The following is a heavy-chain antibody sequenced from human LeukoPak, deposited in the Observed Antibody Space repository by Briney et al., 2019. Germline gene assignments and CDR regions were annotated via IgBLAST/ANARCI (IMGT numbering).Heavy chain of an antibody. CDR3: ARISSWYYYGMDV. Sequence: GESLKISCKGSGYSFTTYWIAWVRQMPGKGLEWMGIIYPGDSDTRYSPSFQGQVTISADKSISTAYLQWSSLKASDTAMYYCARISSWYYYGMDVWGQGTTVTVSS. V-gene: IGHV5-51*01. D-gene: IGHD6-13*01. J-gene: IGHJ6*02. CDR1: GYSFTTYW. CDR2: IYPGDSDT.